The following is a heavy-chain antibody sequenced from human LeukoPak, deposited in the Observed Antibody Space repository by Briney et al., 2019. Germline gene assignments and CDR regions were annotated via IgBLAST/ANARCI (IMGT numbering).Heavy chain of an antibody. J-gene: IGHJ5*02. CDR2: INHSGST. D-gene: IGHD2-2*01. Sequence: SETLSLTCAVYGGSFSGYYWSWIRQPPGKGLEWIGEINHSGSTSYNPSLKSRVTISVDTSKNQFSLKLSSVTAADTAVYYCARGFIVVVPAATLSYRPGRGSNWFDPWGQGTLVTVSS. CDR3: ARGFIVVVPAATLSYRPGRGSNWFDP. CDR1: GGSFSGYY. V-gene: IGHV4-34*01.